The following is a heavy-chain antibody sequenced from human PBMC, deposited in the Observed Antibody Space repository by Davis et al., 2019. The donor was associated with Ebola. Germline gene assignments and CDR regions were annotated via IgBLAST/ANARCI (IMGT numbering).Heavy chain of an antibody. Sequence: ASVKVSCKASGYTFTSYYMHWVRQAPGQGLEWMGIINPSGGSTSYAQKFQGRVTMTRDTSTSTVYMELSSLRSEDTAVYYCARDSGPYVDYGDYVARFDPWGQGTLVTVSS. J-gene: IGHJ5*02. V-gene: IGHV1-46*01. CDR3: ARDSGPYVDYGDYVARFDP. CDR2: INPSGGST. CDR1: GYTFTSYY. D-gene: IGHD4-17*01.